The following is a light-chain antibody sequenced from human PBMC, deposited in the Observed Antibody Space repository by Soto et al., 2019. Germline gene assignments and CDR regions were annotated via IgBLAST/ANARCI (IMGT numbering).Light chain of an antibody. CDR3: SSYAGSNIVV. V-gene: IGLV2-8*01. J-gene: IGLJ2*01. CDR1: SSDVGGYNF. CDR2: EVS. Sequence: QSALTQPPSASGSPGQSVTISCTGTSSDVGGYNFVSWYQQHPVNAPKLMIYEVSERPSGVPDRFSGSKSGNTASLPVSGLQAGDEADYNCSSYAGSNIVVFGGGTKVTVL.